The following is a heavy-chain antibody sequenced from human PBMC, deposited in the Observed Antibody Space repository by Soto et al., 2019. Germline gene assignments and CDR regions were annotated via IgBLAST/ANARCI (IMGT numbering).Heavy chain of an antibody. J-gene: IGHJ3*02. V-gene: IGHV3-30-3*01. D-gene: IGHD1-26*01. CDR1: GFTFSSYA. CDR3: ARDRGRAFDI. CDR2: ISYDGSNK. Sequence: GGSLRLSCAASGFTFSSYAMHWVRQAPGKGLEWVAVISYDGSNKYYADSVKGRFTISRENSKNTLYLQMNSLRGEDAAVYYCARDRGRAFDIWGQGTMVTVSS.